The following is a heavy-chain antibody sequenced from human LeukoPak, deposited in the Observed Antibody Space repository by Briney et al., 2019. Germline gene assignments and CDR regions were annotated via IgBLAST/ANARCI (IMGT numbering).Heavy chain of an antibody. D-gene: IGHD3-3*01. Sequence: PGRSLRLSCAASGFTFSSYAMHWVRQAPGKGLEWVAVISYDGSNKYYADSVKGRFTISRDNSKNTLYLQMNSLRAEDTAVYYCAREIEWFFDYWGQGTLVTVSS. CDR1: GFTFSSYA. CDR3: AREIEWFFDY. J-gene: IGHJ4*02. CDR2: ISYDGSNK. V-gene: IGHV3-30-3*01.